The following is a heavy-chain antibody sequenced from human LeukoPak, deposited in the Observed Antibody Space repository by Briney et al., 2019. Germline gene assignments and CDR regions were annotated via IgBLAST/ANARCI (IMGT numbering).Heavy chain of an antibody. Sequence: ASVKVSCKASGYTFTSYAMNWVRQAPGQGLEWMGWINTNTGNPTYAQGFTGRFVFSLDTSVSTAYLQISSLKAEDTAVYYCARDSHSSSWYGLYYYYYYMDVWGKGTTVTVSS. V-gene: IGHV7-4-1*02. CDR3: ARDSHSSSWYGLYYYYYYMDV. CDR2: INTNTGNP. CDR1: GYTFTSYA. D-gene: IGHD6-13*01. J-gene: IGHJ6*03.